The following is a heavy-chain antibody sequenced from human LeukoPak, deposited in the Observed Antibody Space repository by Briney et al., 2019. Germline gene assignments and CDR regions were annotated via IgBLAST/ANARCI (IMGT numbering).Heavy chain of an antibody. CDR3: KTAYEILTGYYSDAFDI. V-gene: IGHV3-9*03. J-gene: IGHJ3*02. CDR1: GFTFDDYA. CDR2: ISWNSGSI. D-gene: IGHD3-9*01. Sequence: GGSLRLSCAASGFTFDDYAMHLFRQAPGKCLNYIPGISWNSGSIGYADSVKGRFTISRDNAKNSLYLQMNSLRAEDIFFFKQKTAYEILTGYYSDAFDIWGQGTMVTVSS.